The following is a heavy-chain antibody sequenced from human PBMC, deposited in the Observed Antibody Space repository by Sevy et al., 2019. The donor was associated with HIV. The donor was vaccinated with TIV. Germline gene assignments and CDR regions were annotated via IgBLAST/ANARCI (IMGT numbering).Heavy chain of an antibody. CDR3: AREMDYGDCYLHAFDI. V-gene: IGHV3-53*01. CDR1: GFTVSSNY. D-gene: IGHD2-21*01. J-gene: IGHJ3*02. CDR2: INSSGNT. Sequence: GGSLRLSCAASGFTVSSNYMSWIRQAPGKGLEWVAVINSSGNTYYEDAVKGRFTISRDNSKNTVYLQSNSLRAVDTAVYYSAREMDYGDCYLHAFDIWGQGTLVTVSS.